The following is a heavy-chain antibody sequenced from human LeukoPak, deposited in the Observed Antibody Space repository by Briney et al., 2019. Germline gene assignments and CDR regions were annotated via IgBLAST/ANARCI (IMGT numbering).Heavy chain of an antibody. CDR3: ARLNYYDSSGTHLDF. CDR1: GYRFTDYW. V-gene: IGHV5-51*01. D-gene: IGHD3-22*01. Sequence: GESLKISCTGSGYRFTDYWIGWMRQMAGKGLEWMGIIYPGDSETRYSPSFQGQVTISADKSISTAYLQWSSLKASDTAMYYCARLNYYDSSGTHLDFWGQGTLVTVSS. J-gene: IGHJ4*02. CDR2: IYPGDSET.